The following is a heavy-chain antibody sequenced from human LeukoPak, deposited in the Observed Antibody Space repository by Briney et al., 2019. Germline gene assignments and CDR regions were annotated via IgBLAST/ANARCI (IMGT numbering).Heavy chain of an antibody. CDR3: AKFSSGWFYYFDY. J-gene: IGHJ4*02. D-gene: IGHD6-19*01. V-gene: IGHV3-23*01. CDR1: RFTFSSYA. Sequence: GGSLRLSCAASRFTFSSYAMSWVRQAPGKGLEWVSAISGSGGSTYYADSVKGRFTISRDNSKNTLYLQMNSLRAEDTAVYYCAKFSSGWFYYFDYWGQGTLVTVSS. CDR2: ISGSGGST.